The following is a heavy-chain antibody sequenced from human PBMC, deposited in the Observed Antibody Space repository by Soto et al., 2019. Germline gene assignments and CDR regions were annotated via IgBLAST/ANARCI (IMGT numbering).Heavy chain of an antibody. CDR2: SRNKVYSYTT. V-gene: IGHV3-72*01. CDR3: VRGGSTDWRYFDS. CDR1: GFTISDYY. Sequence: EVQLVESGGGLVQPGGSLRLSCAAAGFTISDYYMDWVRQAPGMGLEWVARSRNKVYSYTTEYAASVKGRFTISRDGSENSVYLQMNSLKTEDTAVYYCVRGGSTDWRYFDSWGQGTLVTVSS. D-gene: IGHD1-1*01. J-gene: IGHJ4*02.